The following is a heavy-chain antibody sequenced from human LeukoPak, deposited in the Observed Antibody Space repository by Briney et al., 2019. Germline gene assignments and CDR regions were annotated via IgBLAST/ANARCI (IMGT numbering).Heavy chain of an antibody. D-gene: IGHD3-10*01. Sequence: PGGSLRLSCAASGFTFDDYAMHWVRQAPGKGLEWVSLISWDGGSTYYADSAKGRFTISRDNSKNSLYLQMNSLRAEDTALYYCAKDNSKYGSGSYYRPPYYYYMDVWGKGTTVTVSS. CDR3: AKDNSKYGSGSYYRPPYYYYMDV. V-gene: IGHV3-43D*03. CDR1: GFTFDDYA. J-gene: IGHJ6*03. CDR2: ISWDGGST.